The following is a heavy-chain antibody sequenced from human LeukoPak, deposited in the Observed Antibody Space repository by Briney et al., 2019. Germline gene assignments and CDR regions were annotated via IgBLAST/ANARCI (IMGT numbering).Heavy chain of an antibody. CDR3: ARSSGYDILTGYFGP. Sequence: KSSETLSLTCAVYGGSFSGYYWSWIRQPPGKGLEWIGEINHSGSTNYNPSLKSRVTISVGTSKNQFSLKLSSVTAADTAVYYCARSSGYDILTGYFGPWGQGTLVTVSS. D-gene: IGHD3-9*01. CDR1: GGSFSGYY. V-gene: IGHV4-34*01. CDR2: INHSGST. J-gene: IGHJ5*02.